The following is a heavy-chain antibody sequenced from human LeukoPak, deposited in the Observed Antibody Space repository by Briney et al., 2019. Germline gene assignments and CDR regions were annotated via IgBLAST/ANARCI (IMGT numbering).Heavy chain of an antibody. CDR2: IWYDGSNK. CDR3: ARDSAGGGSYFDY. V-gene: IGHV3-33*08. CDR1: GFTFSSYA. J-gene: IGHJ4*02. D-gene: IGHD3-16*01. Sequence: PGGSLRLSCAASGFTFSSYAMHWVRQAPGKGLEWVAVIWYDGSNKYYADSVKGRFTISRDNSKNTLYLQMNSLRAEDTAVYYCARDSAGGGSYFDYWGQGTLVTVSS.